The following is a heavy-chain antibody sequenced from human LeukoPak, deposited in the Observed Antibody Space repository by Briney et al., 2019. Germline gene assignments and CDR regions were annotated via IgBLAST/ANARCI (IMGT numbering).Heavy chain of an antibody. CDR2: ISSSNTYI. J-gene: IGHJ4*02. D-gene: IGHD2-21*02. Sequence: GGSLRLSCAASGFTFSSYEMNWVRQAPGKGLEWVSSISSSNTYIYYAASVKGRFTISRDNAKNSLYLQMNSLRAEDTAVYYCARDSRAFCGGDCYSPFDYWGQGTLVTVSS. V-gene: IGHV3-21*01. CDR3: ARDSRAFCGGDCYSPFDY. CDR1: GFTFSSYE.